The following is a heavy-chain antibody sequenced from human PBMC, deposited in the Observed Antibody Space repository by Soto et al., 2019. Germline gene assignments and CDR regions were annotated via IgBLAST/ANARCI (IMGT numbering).Heavy chain of an antibody. CDR2: IYYSGST. J-gene: IGHJ6*02. CDR3: ARGGLYGSRRLYYYGMDV. CDR1: GGSISSYY. Sequence: PSETLSLTCTVSGGSISSYYWSWIRQPPGKGLEWIGYIYYSGSTNYNPSLKSRVTISVDTSKNQFSLKLSSVTAADTAVYYCARGGLYGSRRLYYYGMDVWGQGTTVTVSS. V-gene: IGHV4-59*01. D-gene: IGHD3-10*01.